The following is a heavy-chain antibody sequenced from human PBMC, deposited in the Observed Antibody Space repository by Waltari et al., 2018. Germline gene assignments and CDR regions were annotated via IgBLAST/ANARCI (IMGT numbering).Heavy chain of an antibody. J-gene: IGHJ3*02. CDR3: ARKTTNALEGAFDI. D-gene: IGHD4-17*01. CDR1: Y. CDR2: IYYSGST. Sequence: YWGWIRQPPGKGLEWIGSIYYSGSTYYNPSLKSRVTISVDTSKNQFSLKLSSVTAADTAVYYCARKTTNALEGAFDIWGQGTMVTVSS. V-gene: IGHV4-39*07.